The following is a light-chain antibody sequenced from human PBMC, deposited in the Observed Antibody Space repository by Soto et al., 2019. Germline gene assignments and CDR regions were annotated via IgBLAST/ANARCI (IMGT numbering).Light chain of an antibody. V-gene: IGLV2-14*01. CDR3: RTYPRSSTCP. CDR2: EVS. CDR1: SSDVGAYNY. J-gene: IGLJ1*01. Sequence: QSVLTQPAYVSGSPGQSITISGTRTSSDVGAYNYVSWYQQHPGKAPKLIIYEVSYRPSGVSYRFSGSKSGNTASLTISGLQAEDEADYYCRTYPRSSTCPFGTGTKVNVL.